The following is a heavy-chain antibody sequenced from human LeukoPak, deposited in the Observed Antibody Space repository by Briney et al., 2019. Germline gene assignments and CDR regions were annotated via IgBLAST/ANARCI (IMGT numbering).Heavy chain of an antibody. D-gene: IGHD3-3*01. CDR1: GGSISSSSYY. CDR3: ARGFPDFWSGYYTDY. CDR2: IYYSGST. Sequence: SETLSLTCTVSGGSISSSSYYWGWIRQPPGKGLEWIGSIYYSGSTYYNPSLKSRVTISVDTSKNQFSLKLSSVTAADTAVYYCARGFPDFWSGYYTDYWGQGTLVTVSS. J-gene: IGHJ4*02. V-gene: IGHV4-39*07.